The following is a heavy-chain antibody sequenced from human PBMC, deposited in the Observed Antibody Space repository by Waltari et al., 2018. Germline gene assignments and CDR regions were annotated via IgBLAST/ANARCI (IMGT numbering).Heavy chain of an antibody. D-gene: IGHD1-1*01. V-gene: IGHV4-34*01. CDR3: ARDVAEELERRDEAFDI. CDR2: INHSGST. Sequence: QVQLQQWGAGLLKPSETLSLTCAVYGGSFSGYYWSWIRQPPGKGLEWIGEINHSGSTNYNPSLQSRVTISVDTAKNQFSLKLSSMTAADTAVYYCARDVAEELERRDEAFDIWGQGTMVIVSS. CDR1: GGSFSGYY. J-gene: IGHJ3*02.